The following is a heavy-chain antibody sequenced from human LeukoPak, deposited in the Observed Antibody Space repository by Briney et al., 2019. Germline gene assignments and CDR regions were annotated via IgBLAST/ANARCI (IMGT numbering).Heavy chain of an antibody. Sequence: GGSLRLSCAASGFTFSSYSMNWVRQAPGKGLEWVSYISSSSSTIYYADSVKGRFTISRDNAKNSLYLQMNSLRAEDTAVYYCARDRKMGPLRRGYFDYWGQGTLVTVSS. J-gene: IGHJ4*02. D-gene: IGHD5-24*01. V-gene: IGHV3-48*01. CDR3: ARDRKMGPLRRGYFDY. CDR2: ISSSSSTI. CDR1: GFTFSSYS.